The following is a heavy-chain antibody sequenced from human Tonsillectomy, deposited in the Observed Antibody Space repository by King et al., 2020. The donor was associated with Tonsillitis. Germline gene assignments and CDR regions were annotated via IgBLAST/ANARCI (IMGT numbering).Heavy chain of an antibody. CDR2: TSSSGSST. V-gene: IGHV3-23*04. J-gene: IGHJ4*02. D-gene: IGHD1-26*01. CDR3: AKSGTHSLWYFDH. Sequence: VQLVESGGDLVQPGGSLRLSCAASGFTFSSYAMSWVRQAPGKGLQWVSTTSSSGSSTYYADSVKGRFTISRDNSKNTLYLQLSSLRAEDTAVYYCAKSGTHSLWYFDHWGQGTLVTVSS. CDR1: GFTFSSYA.